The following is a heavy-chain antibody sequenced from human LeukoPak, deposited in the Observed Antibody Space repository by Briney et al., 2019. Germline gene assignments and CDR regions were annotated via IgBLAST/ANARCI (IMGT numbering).Heavy chain of an antibody. CDR3: ARTPIRSLYYYGMDV. CDR1: GGSISSYY. J-gene: IGHJ6*02. V-gene: IGHV4-59*01. D-gene: IGHD3-16*01. Sequence: SETLSLTCTVSGGSISSYYWSWIRQPPGKGPEWIGYIYYSGSTNYNPSLKSRVTISVDTSKNQFSLKLSSVTAADTAVYYCARTPIRSLYYYGMDVWGQGTTVTVSS. CDR2: IYYSGST.